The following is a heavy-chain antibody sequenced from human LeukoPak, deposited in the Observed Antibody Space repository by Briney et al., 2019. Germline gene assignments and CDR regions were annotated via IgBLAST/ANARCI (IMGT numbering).Heavy chain of an antibody. V-gene: IGHV3-53*04. D-gene: IGHD2-8*01. J-gene: IGHJ4*02. Sequence: GGSLRLSCAVSGFTVSSNYMSWVRQPPGKGLEWVSVIYSGSSTYYADSVKGRFTISRHDSRDTLYLQMNSLRVEDTAVYYCTRDLSGVNPFDYWGQGTLVTVSS. CDR3: TRDLSGVNPFDY. CDR1: GFTVSSNY. CDR2: IYSGSST.